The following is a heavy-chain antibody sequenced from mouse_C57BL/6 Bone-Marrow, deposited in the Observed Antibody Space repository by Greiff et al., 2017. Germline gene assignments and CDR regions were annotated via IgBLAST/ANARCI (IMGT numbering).Heavy chain of an antibody. CDR3: ARGYDGYYGLDY. CDR2: INPGSGGT. Sequence: QVQLQQSGAELVRPGTSVKVSCKASGYAFTNYLIAWVKQRPGQGLEWIGVINPGSGGTNYTEKFKGKATLTADKSSSTAYLQLCSRTSEDSAVEFCARGYDGYYGLDYGGQGTTRTVSS. CDR1: GYAFTNYL. V-gene: IGHV1-54*01. J-gene: IGHJ2*01. D-gene: IGHD2-3*01.